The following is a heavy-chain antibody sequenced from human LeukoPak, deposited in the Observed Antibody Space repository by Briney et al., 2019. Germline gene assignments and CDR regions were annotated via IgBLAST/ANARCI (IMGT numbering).Heavy chain of an antibody. V-gene: IGHV3-53*01. CDR3: AKDDDWGRYKH. Sequence: GGSLRLSCAASGFTVSSNYMSWVRQAPGKGLEWVSVIYNGGSTYYADSVKGRFTISRDNSKNTQSLQMNSLRAEDTAVYYCAKDDDWGRYKHWGQGTLVTVSS. J-gene: IGHJ1*01. D-gene: IGHD3-16*01. CDR2: IYNGGST. CDR1: GFTVSSNY.